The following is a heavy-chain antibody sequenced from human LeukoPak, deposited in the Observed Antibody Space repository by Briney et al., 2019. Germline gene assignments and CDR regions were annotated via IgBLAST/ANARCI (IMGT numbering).Heavy chain of an antibody. J-gene: IGHJ6*03. CDR2: IYYSGST. Sequence: SETLSLTCTVSGGSISSYYWSWIRQPPGKGLEWIGYIYYSGSTNYNPSLKSRVTISVDTSKNQFSLKLSSVTAADTAVYYCARDQNTGDYYYYYYMDVWGKGTTVTISS. CDR3: ARDQNTGDYYYYYYMDV. CDR1: GGSISSYY. V-gene: IGHV4-59*01. D-gene: IGHD2/OR15-2a*01.